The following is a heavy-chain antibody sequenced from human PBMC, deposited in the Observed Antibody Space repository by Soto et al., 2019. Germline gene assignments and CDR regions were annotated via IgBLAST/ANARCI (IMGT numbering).Heavy chain of an antibody. CDR1: GGSISSGDYY. V-gene: IGHV4-30-4*01. CDR2: IYYSGST. J-gene: IGHJ4*02. D-gene: IGHD3-22*01. Sequence: SETLSLTCTVSGGSISSGDYYWSWIRQPSGKGLEWIGYIYYSGSTYYNPSLKNRITISVDTPKNQLSLKLSSVTAADTAVYYCARAFDDSSGYYGGLGYWGQGTLVTVSS. CDR3: ARAFDDSSGYYGGLGY.